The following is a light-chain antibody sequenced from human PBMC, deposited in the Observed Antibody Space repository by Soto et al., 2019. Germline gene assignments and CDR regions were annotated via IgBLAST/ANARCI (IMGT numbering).Light chain of an antibody. J-gene: IGKJ4*01. CDR2: GAS. V-gene: IGKV3-15*01. Sequence: DRVMTQSPVTLSASAGERVTLSCRASESVANDLAWYQQKPGQAPTLLIYGASTRATGISARFSGSGSGTEFTLTISSLQSEDFAIYYCQQYNHWPTFGGGTKVEIK. CDR3: QQYNHWPT. CDR1: ESVAND.